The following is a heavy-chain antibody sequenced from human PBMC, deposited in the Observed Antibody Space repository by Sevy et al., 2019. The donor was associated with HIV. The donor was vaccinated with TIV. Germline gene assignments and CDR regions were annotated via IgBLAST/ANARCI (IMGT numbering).Heavy chain of an antibody. CDR3: AKWPIAVAGMDYMDV. V-gene: IGHV3-23*01. D-gene: IGHD6-19*01. CDR1: GFTFSSYA. J-gene: IGHJ6*03. Sequence: GGSLRLSCAASGFTFSSYAMSWVRQAQGKGLEWVSAISGSGGSKYYAGSLKGRFTISRDNSKNTLYLQMNSLRAEDTAVYYCAKWPIAVAGMDYMDVWGKGTTVTVSS. CDR2: ISGSGGSK.